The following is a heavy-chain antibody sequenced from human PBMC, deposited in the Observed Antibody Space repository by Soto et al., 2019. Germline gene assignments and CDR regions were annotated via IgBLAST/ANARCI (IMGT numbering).Heavy chain of an antibody. CDR2: ISYDGSNK. CDR3: AKGYDSSGYYHFDY. D-gene: IGHD3-22*01. J-gene: IGHJ4*02. V-gene: IGHV3-30*18. CDR1: GCTFSSFG. Sequence: PLGPLGLSLAAPGCTFSSFGMHWDRQAPGKGLEWVAVISYDGSNKYYADSVKGRFTISRDNSKNTLYLQMNSLRAEGTAVYYCAKGYDSSGYYHFDYWGQGT.